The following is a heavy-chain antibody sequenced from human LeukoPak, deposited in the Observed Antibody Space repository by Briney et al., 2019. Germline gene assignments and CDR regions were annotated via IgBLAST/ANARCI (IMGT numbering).Heavy chain of an antibody. D-gene: IGHD3-22*01. CDR1: GFTFSTFA. Sequence: GGSLRLSCAASGFTFSTFAMIWVRQPPGKGLEWVSSIFPSGGEIHYADSVRGRFTISRDNSKSTLSLQMNSPRAEDTAVYYCAKDMYYDSSGPVFDYWGQGTLVTVSS. J-gene: IGHJ4*02. CDR3: AKDMYYDSSGPVFDY. CDR2: IFPSGGEI. V-gene: IGHV3-23*01.